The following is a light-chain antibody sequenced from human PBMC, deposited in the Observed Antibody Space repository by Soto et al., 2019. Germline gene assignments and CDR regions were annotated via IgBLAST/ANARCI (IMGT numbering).Light chain of an antibody. CDR1: QSVGTN. J-gene: IGKJ1*01. CDR2: GAS. V-gene: IGKV3-15*01. CDR3: QQYNNWPTWT. Sequence: EIVLTQSPATLSLSPGERATLSCRASQSVGTNLAWYQQKPGQAPRLLIYGASARATDVPVRFSGSGSGTEFTLTISSLQSEDFAIYYCQQYNNWPTWTFGPGTKVDIK.